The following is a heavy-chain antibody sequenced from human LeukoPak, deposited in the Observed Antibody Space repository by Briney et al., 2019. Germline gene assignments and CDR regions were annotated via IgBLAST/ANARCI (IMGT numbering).Heavy chain of an antibody. D-gene: IGHD3-16*02. CDR3: AKDYYDYVWGSYRPRYFDY. CDR1: GFTFSSYA. V-gene: IGHV3-23*01. CDR2: ISGSGGST. Sequence: GGSLRLSCAASGFTFSSYAVSWVRQAPGKGLEWVSAISGSGGSTYYADSVKGRFTISRDNSKNTLYLQMNSLRAEDTAVYYCAKDYYDYVWGSYRPRYFDYWGQGTLVTVSS. J-gene: IGHJ4*02.